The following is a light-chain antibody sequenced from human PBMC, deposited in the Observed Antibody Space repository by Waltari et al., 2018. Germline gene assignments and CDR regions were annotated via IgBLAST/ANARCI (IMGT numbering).Light chain of an antibody. CDR2: GVT. CDR3: SLSGGINNFVV. CDR1: SIDRTFNS. Sequence: QSALTQPPSASGSPGQSVTIPCTRPSIDRTFNSVPCYQQHPGKAPKIIIYGVTKRPSGVPDRFSGSKSGNTASLTVSGLQVEDEAHYYCSLSGGINNFVVFGGGTKLTVL. J-gene: IGLJ2*01. V-gene: IGLV2-8*01.